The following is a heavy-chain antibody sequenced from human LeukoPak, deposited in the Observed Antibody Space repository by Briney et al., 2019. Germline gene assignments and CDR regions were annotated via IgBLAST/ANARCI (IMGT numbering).Heavy chain of an antibody. D-gene: IGHD3-22*01. CDR1: GFTFSSYA. Sequence: GGSLRLSCAASGFTFSSYAMSWVRHAPGEGLEWVSAISGSGGSTYYADSVRGRSTITRDNYKNTLYLQMNSVRAKDTAVYYCAKDQSSGYCFDYWGQGTLVTVSS. CDR3: AKDQSSGYCFDY. CDR2: ISGSGGST. J-gene: IGHJ4*02. V-gene: IGHV3-23*01.